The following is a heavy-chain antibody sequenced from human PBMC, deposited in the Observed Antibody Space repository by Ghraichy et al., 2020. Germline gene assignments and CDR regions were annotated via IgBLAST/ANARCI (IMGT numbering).Heavy chain of an antibody. Sequence: SETLSLTCTVSDGSISSYYWSWIRQPAGKGLEWIGRIYTSGSTNYNPSLKSRVTMSVDTSKNQFSLKLSSVTAADTAVYYCASTMVRGVYDAFDIWGQGTMVTVSS. CDR3: ASTMVRGVYDAFDI. V-gene: IGHV4-4*07. J-gene: IGHJ3*02. CDR1: DGSISSYY. CDR2: IYTSGST. D-gene: IGHD3-10*01.